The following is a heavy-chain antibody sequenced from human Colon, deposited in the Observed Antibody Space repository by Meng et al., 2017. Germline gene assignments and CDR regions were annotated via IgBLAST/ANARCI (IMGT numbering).Heavy chain of an antibody. Sequence: GESLKISCAASGFTFSSYAMSWVRQAPGKGLEWVSAISGSGGSTYYADSVKGRFTISRDNSKNKLYLQMNSLRAEDTAVYYCAKAFMVRGVIKAGYFDYWGQGTLVTVSS. J-gene: IGHJ4*02. D-gene: IGHD3-10*01. CDR1: GFTFSSYA. CDR2: ISGSGGST. V-gene: IGHV3-23*01. CDR3: AKAFMVRGVIKAGYFDY.